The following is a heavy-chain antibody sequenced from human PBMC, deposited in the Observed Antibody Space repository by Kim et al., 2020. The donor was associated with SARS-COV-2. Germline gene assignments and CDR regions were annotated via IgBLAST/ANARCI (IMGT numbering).Heavy chain of an antibody. V-gene: IGHV5-51*01. Sequence: GESLKISCKGSGYSFTSYWIGWVRQMPGKGLEWMGIIYPGDSDTRYSPSFQGQVTISADKSISTAYLQWSSLKASDTAMYYCARQSAMANYYYYGMDVWGQGTTVTVSS. J-gene: IGHJ6*02. CDR2: IYPGDSDT. D-gene: IGHD5-18*01. CDR1: GYSFTSYW. CDR3: ARQSAMANYYYYGMDV.